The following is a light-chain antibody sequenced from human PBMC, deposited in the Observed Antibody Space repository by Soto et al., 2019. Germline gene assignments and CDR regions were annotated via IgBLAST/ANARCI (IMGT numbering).Light chain of an antibody. Sequence: IQMTQPPSSLSASLEDRVTITCQARQDIKHYLNWYQQKPGKAPNLLIYDTSVLETGVPSRFSGSKSGTDFTFTISSLQPEDVATYYCQQYDNFPITFGQGTRLEIK. CDR1: QDIKHY. CDR3: QQYDNFPIT. V-gene: IGKV1-33*01. J-gene: IGKJ5*01. CDR2: DTS.